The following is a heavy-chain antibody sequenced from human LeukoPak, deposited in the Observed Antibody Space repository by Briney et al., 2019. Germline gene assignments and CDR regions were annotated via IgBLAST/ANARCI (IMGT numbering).Heavy chain of an antibody. CDR1: GYTFTSYG. J-gene: IGHJ4*02. CDR3: ARDRGWSRWFGVAGDADY. V-gene: IGHV1-18*01. Sequence: ASVKVSCKASGYTFTSYGISWARQAPGQGLEWMGWISAYNGNTNYAQKLQGRVTMTTDTSTSTAYMELRSLRSDDTAVYYCARDRGWSRWFGVAGDADYWGQGTLVTVSS. D-gene: IGHD3-10*01. CDR2: ISAYNGNT.